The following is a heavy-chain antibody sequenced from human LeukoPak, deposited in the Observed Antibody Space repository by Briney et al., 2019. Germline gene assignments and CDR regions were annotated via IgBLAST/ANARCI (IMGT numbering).Heavy chain of an antibody. Sequence: PGGSLRLSCAASGFTFSSYSMNWVRQAPGKGLEWVSSISSSSYIYYADSVKGRFTISRDNAKNSLYLQMNSLRAEDTAVYYCAREVRTGLYRAAADAFDIWGQGTMVTVSS. CDR2: ISSSSYI. CDR1: GFTFSSYS. CDR3: AREVRTGLYRAAADAFDI. J-gene: IGHJ3*02. D-gene: IGHD6-13*01. V-gene: IGHV3-21*01.